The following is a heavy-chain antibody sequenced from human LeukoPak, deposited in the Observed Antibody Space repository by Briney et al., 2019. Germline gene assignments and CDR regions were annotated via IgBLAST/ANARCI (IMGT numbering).Heavy chain of an antibody. D-gene: IGHD3-10*01. CDR2: IYSRGDT. J-gene: IGHJ4*02. CDR1: EFIVSINY. Sequence: GGSLRLSCAASEFIVSINYMTWVRQAPGKGLEWVSLIYSRGDTKYADSVKGRFTISRDNAKNSPYLQMNSLRAEDTALYYCARDSHYGSGTIDYWGQGTLVTVSS. CDR3: ARDSHYGSGTIDY. V-gene: IGHV3-53*01.